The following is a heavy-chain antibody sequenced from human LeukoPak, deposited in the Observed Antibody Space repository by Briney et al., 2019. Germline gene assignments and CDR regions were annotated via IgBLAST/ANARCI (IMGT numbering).Heavy chain of an antibody. CDR2: ISSSSSYI. CDR1: GFTFSSYS. CDR3: ARDPYSGNYGNDYYYYTDV. V-gene: IGHV3-21*01. D-gene: IGHD1-26*01. J-gene: IGHJ6*03. Sequence: GGSLRLSCAASGFTFSSYSMNWVRQAPGKGLEWVSSISSSSSYIYYADSVKGRFTISRDNAKNSLYLQMDSLGPDDTAVYYCARDPYSGNYGNDYYYYTDVWGKGTTVTISS.